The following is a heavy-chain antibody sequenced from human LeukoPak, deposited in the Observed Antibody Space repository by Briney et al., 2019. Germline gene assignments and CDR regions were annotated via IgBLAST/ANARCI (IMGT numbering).Heavy chain of an antibody. CDR1: GFTFSTYG. J-gene: IGHJ3*02. Sequence: GGSLRLSCAASGFTFSTYGMHWVRQAPGKGLEWVAVIWYDGSNKYYADSVKDRFTISRDNSKNTLYLQMNSLRAEDTAVYYCARASYFDWLPPANAFDIWGQGTMVTVSS. CDR3: ARASYFDWLPPANAFDI. D-gene: IGHD3-9*01. V-gene: IGHV3-33*01. CDR2: IWYDGSNK.